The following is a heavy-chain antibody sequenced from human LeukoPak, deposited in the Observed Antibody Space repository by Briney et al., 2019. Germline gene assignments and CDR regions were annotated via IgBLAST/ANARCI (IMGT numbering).Heavy chain of an antibody. J-gene: IGHJ3*02. Sequence: GGSLRLSCAASGFTFSDYYMSSIRQAPGKGLEWVSYISSSSSYTKYADSVKGRFTISRDNAKNSLYLQMNSLRAEDTAVYYCARASALVLRYFDWLPRALGDAFDIWGQGTMVTVSS. CDR1: GFTFSDYY. D-gene: IGHD3-9*01. CDR3: ARASALVLRYFDWLPRALGDAFDI. V-gene: IGHV3-11*05. CDR2: ISSSSSYT.